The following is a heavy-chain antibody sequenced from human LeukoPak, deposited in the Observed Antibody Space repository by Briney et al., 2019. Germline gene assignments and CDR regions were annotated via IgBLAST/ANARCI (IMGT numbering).Heavy chain of an antibody. V-gene: IGHV3-21*01. CDR1: GFTFSGFN. CDR3: ARDGSSSWYYY. CDR2: ISSSSSYR. Sequence: PGGSLRLSCTPSGFTFSGFNIHRVRQAPGRGLEWVSCISSSSSYRYYADSVKGRFTISRDNAKNSVYLQMNSLRAEDTAVYYCARDGSSSWYYYWGQGTLVTVSS. J-gene: IGHJ4*02. D-gene: IGHD6-13*01.